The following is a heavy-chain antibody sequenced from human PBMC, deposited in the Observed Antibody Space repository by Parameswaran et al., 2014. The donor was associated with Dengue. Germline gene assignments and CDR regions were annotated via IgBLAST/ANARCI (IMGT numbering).Heavy chain of an antibody. J-gene: IGHJ6*02. V-gene: IGHV1-69*01. D-gene: IGHD3-16*01. CDR2: VMPIFGTP. Sequence: WVRQAPGQGLEWMEGVMPIFGTPDYPQKFQGRVTITADESTSTAYMELSSLRSEDTAVYFCASPLTRLTTGGNYYYNMDVWGQGTTVTVSS. CDR3: ASPLTRLTTGGNYYYNMDV.